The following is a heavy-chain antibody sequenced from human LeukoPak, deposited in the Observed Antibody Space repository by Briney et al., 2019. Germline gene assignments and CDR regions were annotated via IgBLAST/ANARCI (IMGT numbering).Heavy chain of an antibody. CDR3: ARGPRITAASLDY. Sequence: GGSLRLSCAASGFTFSSYGMSWVRQAPGKGLEWVSAISGSGGTIDYADSVKGRFTISRDNSKNTLYLQMNTLRAEDTAVYYCARGPRITAASLDYWGQGTLVTVSS. J-gene: IGHJ4*02. CDR1: GFTFSSYG. V-gene: IGHV3-23*01. CDR2: ISGSGGTI. D-gene: IGHD6-13*01.